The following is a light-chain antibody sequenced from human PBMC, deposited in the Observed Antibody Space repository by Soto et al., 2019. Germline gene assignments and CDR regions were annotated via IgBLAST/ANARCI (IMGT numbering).Light chain of an antibody. CDR3: QQYNSYLVP. V-gene: IGKV1-27*01. J-gene: IGKJ1*01. CDR2: DAS. Sequence: IHMTHSPSSLSASILYRVTITCLASQGISNSLAWYQQKPGKGPSLLIYDASTLQSGVPSRFSGSGSGTDFTLTINSLQPEDVATYYCQQYNSYLVPFGQGTKVDIK. CDR1: QGISNS.